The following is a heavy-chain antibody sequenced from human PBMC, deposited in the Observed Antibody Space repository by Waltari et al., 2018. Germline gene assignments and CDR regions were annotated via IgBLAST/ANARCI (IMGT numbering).Heavy chain of an antibody. J-gene: IGHJ4*02. V-gene: IGHV3-73*01. D-gene: IGHD6-19*01. Sequence: EVQVVESGGGLVQPGGSRKVPCATPVFSFSGSSIHWVRQTSGKGLEWVGRIRREPYNYATAYSASVKGRFTISRDDSKNTAFLQMNSLMTEDTAVYYCSGGEVTGTDFWGQGTLVTVSS. CDR2: IRREPYNYAT. CDR3: SGGEVTGTDF. CDR1: VFSFSGSS.